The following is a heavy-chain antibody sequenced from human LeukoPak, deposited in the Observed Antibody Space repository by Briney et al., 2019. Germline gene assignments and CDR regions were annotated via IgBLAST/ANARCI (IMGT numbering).Heavy chain of an antibody. CDR2: IYYSGST. CDR3: ARQSPASGRLDY. D-gene: IGHD6-19*01. CDR1: GGSISSSSYY. V-gene: IGHV4-39*01. Sequence: SETLSLTCTVSGGSISSSSYYWGWIRQPPGKGLEWIGSIYYSGSTYYNPSLKSRVTISVDTSKNQFSLKLSSVTAADTVLYYCARQSPASGRLDYWGQGTLVTVSS. J-gene: IGHJ4*02.